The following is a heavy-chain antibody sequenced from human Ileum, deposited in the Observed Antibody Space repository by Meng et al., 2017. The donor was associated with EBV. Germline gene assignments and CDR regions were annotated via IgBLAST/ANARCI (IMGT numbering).Heavy chain of an antibody. D-gene: IGHD6-13*01. CDR2: ISTNPGNP. V-gene: IGHV7-4-1*02. CDR1: GYTFTRNA. Sequence: VELVHSGFGLKEPGPSVKVSCKASGYTFTRNAINWVQQAPGQGLEWMGWISTNPGNPTYAQGFAGRFVFSLDTSVSTAYLQISGLKAEDTAIYYCARDSGYTRSWSGDYWGQGTLVTVSS. J-gene: IGHJ4*02. CDR3: ARDSGYTRSWSGDY.